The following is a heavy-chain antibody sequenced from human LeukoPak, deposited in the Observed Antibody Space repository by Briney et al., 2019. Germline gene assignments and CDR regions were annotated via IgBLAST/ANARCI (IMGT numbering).Heavy chain of an antibody. D-gene: IGHD3-22*01. V-gene: IGHV3-30*18. J-gene: IGHJ1*01. CDR1: GFTFSSYG. CDR3: AKQEVYYDSSGYYYRHFQH. CDR2: ISYDGSNK. Sequence: SLRLSCAASGFTFSSYGRHWVRQAPGKGLEWGAVISYDGSNKYYADSVKGRFTISRDNSKNTLYLQMNSLRAEDTAVYYCAKQEVYYDSSGYYYRHFQHWGQGTLVTVSS.